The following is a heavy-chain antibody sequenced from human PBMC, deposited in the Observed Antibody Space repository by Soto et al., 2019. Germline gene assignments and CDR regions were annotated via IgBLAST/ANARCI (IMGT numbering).Heavy chain of an antibody. CDR1: GGSFSGYY. CDR3: ARVTTWSPLLAKYYYYYMDV. Sequence: SETLSLTCAVYGGSFSGYYWSWIRQPPGKGLEWIGEINHSGSTNYNPSLKSRVTISVDTSKNQFSLKLSSVTAADTAVYYCARVTTWSPLLAKYYYYYMDVWGKGTTVTVSS. J-gene: IGHJ6*03. D-gene: IGHD4-4*01. V-gene: IGHV4-34*01. CDR2: INHSGST.